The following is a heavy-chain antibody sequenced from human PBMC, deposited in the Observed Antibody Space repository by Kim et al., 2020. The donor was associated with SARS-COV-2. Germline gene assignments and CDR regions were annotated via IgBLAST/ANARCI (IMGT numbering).Heavy chain of an antibody. V-gene: IGHV3-73*01. CDR2: IRSKANSYAT. D-gene: IGHD2-21*02. J-gene: IGHJ4*02. CDR1: GFTFSGSA. Sequence: GGSLRLSCAASGFTFSGSAMHWVRQASGKGLEWVGRIRSKANSYATAYAASVKGRFTISRDDSKNTAYLQMNSLKTEDTAVYYCTRAFYCGGDCDGFGGEDYWGQGTLVTVSS. CDR3: TRAFYCGGDCDGFGGEDY.